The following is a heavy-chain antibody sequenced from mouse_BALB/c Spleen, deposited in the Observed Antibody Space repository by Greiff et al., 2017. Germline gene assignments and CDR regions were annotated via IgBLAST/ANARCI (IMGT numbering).Heavy chain of an antibody. Sequence: VKLMESGPGLVAPSQSLSITCTVSGFSLTSYGVHWVRQPPGKGLEWLGVIWAGGSTNYNSALMSRLSISNDNSKSQVFLKMNSLQTDDTAMYYCAREMGQYFDVWGAGTTVTVSS. CDR3: AREMGQYFDV. CDR1: GFSLTSYG. V-gene: IGHV2-9*02. D-gene: IGHD3-3*01. J-gene: IGHJ1*01. CDR2: IWAGGST.